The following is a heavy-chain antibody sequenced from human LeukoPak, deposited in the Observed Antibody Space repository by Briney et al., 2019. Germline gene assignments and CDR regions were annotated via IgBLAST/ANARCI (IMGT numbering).Heavy chain of an antibody. CDR3: ARSPGRYTEAWFDP. J-gene: IGHJ5*02. Sequence: QPGGSLRLSCAASGFTFSSYAMHWVRQAPGKGLEWVAVISYDGSNKYYADSVKGRFTISRDNSKNTLYLQMNSLRAEDTAVHYCARSPGRYTEAWFDPWGQGTLVTVSS. CDR2: ISYDGSNK. D-gene: IGHD2-2*02. V-gene: IGHV3-30*04. CDR1: GFTFSSYA.